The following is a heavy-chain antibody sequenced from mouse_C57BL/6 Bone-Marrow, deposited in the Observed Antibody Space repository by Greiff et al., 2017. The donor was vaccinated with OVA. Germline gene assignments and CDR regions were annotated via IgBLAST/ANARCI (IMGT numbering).Heavy chain of an antibody. V-gene: IGHV8-12*01. D-gene: IGHD1-1*01. CDR3: AREGGPLITTVVATPWFAY. Sequence: QVTLKVSGPGILQSSQTLSLTCSFSGFSLSTSGMGVSWIRQPSGKGLEWLAHIYWDDDKRYNPSLKSRLTISKDTSRNQVFLKITSVDTADTATYYCAREGGPLITTVVATPWFAYWGQGTLVTVSA. CDR1: GFSLSTSGMG. J-gene: IGHJ3*01. CDR2: IYWDDDK.